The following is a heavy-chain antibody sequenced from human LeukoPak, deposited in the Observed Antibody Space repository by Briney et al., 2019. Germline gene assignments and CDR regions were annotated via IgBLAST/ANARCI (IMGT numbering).Heavy chain of an antibody. CDR3: AKPKLLHAFDI. Sequence: HPGGSLRLSCTASGFTFSSQAMNWVRQSPGKGLEWVSPINAGSSSTYYADSVKGRFTISRDNSKNTLYLQMNSLRVDDTAVYYCAKPKLLHAFDIWGQGTMVTVSS. J-gene: IGHJ3*02. D-gene: IGHD2-15*01. V-gene: IGHV3-23*01. CDR2: INAGSSST. CDR1: GFTFSSQA.